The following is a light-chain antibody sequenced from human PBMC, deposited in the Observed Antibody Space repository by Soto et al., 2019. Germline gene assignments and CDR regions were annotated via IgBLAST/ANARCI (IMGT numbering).Light chain of an antibody. V-gene: IGKV3-11*01. CDR1: QSVSSY. CDR3: QQRSNWSIT. CDR2: DAS. Sequence: EVVLTESPATLSLFPWKTATLSCRARQSVSSYLAWYQQKPGQAPRLLIYDASNRATGIPARFSGSGSGTDFTLTISSLEPEDFAVYYCQQRSNWSITFGQGTRLEI. J-gene: IGKJ5*01.